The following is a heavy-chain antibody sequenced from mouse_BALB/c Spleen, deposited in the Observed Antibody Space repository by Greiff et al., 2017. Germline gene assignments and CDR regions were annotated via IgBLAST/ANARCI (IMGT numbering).Heavy chain of an antibody. D-gene: IGHD2-3*01. Sequence: EVQRVESGPSLVKPSQTLSLTCSVTGDSITSGYWNWIRKFPGNKLEYMGYISYSGSTYYNPSLKSRISITRDTSKNQYYLQLNSVTTEDTATYYCAKMDDGYHWYFDVWGAGTTVTVSS. V-gene: IGHV3-8*02. J-gene: IGHJ1*01. CDR3: AKMDDGYHWYFDV. CDR2: ISYSGST. CDR1: GDSITSGY.